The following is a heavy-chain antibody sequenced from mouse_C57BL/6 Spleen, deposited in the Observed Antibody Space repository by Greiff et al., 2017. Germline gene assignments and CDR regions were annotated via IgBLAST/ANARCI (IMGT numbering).Heavy chain of an antibody. CDR3: ARNGYYAMDY. Sequence: EVKLMESGPELVKPGASVKISCKASGYSFTDYNMNWVKQSNGKSLEWIGVINPNYGTTSYNQKFKGKATLTVDQSSSTAYMQRNSLTSEDSAVYYCARNGYYAMDYWGQGTSVTVSS. J-gene: IGHJ4*01. CDR1: GYSFTDYN. CDR2: INPNYGTT. V-gene: IGHV1-39*01.